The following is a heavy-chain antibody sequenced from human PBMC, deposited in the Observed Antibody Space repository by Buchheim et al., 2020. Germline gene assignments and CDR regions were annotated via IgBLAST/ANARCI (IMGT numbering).Heavy chain of an antibody. CDR3: ARSGFDYYFDF. D-gene: IGHD5-12*01. CDR1: GGSISSGNYY. V-gene: IGHV4-61*02. CDR2: ISTTGNT. Sequence: QVQLQESGPGLVKPSQTLSLSCTVSGGSISSGNYYWHWIRRPAGKGLEWIGRISTTGNTNYNPSLKSRLTKSVDSHKHQFSLRLTSVTAADTAVYYCARSGFDYYFDFWGQGTL. J-gene: IGHJ4*02.